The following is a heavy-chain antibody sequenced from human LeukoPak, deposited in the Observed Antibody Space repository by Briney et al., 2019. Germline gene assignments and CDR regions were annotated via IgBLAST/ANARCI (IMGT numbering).Heavy chain of an antibody. Sequence: PGGSLRLSCEASGFTFTTYWMAWVRQAPGKGLERVANIKQDGSEKYYVDSVKGRFTISRDNTKKSLYLQMSSLRADDTAVYYCARDRLGAEYDYWGQGTLVAVSS. CDR3: ARDRLGAEYDY. CDR1: GFTFTTYW. J-gene: IGHJ4*02. D-gene: IGHD3-16*01. V-gene: IGHV3-7*01. CDR2: IKQDGSEK.